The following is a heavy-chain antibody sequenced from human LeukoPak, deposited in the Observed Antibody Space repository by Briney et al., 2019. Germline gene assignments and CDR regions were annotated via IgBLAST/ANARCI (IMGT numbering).Heavy chain of an antibody. V-gene: IGHV4-59*01. CDR2: IYYSGST. D-gene: IGHD1-14*01. J-gene: IGHJ5*02. CDR3: ARAVLATKSEHRSDS. CDR1: GGSISSYY. Sequence: PSETLSLTCTVSGGSISSYYWSWVRQPPGKGLEWVGYIYYSGSTNYNSSLKRRGTISVDTSKNQFSLNPSSVPAADTAMYYCARAVLATKSEHRSDSWGPGTLVTVSS.